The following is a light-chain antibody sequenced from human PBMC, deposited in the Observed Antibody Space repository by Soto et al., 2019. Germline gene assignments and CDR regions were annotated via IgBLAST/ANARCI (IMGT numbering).Light chain of an antibody. Sequence: DIQMTQSPSTLSASVGDRVTITCRASQSISSWLAWYQQKPGKAPKLLIYKASSLESGVPSRFSGSGSGTEFTLTISSLQPDDFATYYCQHDNSYSITFGQGTRLYIK. V-gene: IGKV1-5*03. CDR3: QHDNSYSIT. CDR1: QSISSW. CDR2: KAS. J-gene: IGKJ5*01.